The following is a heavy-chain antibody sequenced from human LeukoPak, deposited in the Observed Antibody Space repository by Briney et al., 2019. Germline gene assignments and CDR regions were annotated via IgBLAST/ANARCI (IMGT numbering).Heavy chain of an antibody. CDR3: ARDYCSSSSCYDTGKVDY. Sequence: GASVKVSCKASGYTFTGYYMHWVRQAPGQGLEWMGWINPNIGGTNYAQKFQGRGTMTRDTSISTAYMELSRLRSHDTAVYYCARDYCSSSSCYDTGKVDYWGQGTLVTVSS. V-gene: IGHV1-2*02. D-gene: IGHD2-2*01. J-gene: IGHJ4*02. CDR2: INPNIGGT. CDR1: GYTFTGYY.